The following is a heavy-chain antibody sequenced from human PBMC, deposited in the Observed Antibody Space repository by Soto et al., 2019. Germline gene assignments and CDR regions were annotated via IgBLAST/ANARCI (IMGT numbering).Heavy chain of an antibody. J-gene: IGHJ6*02. CDR3: AASRAYDSSDYSGFHYGMDV. CDR2: LSWNGVTI. Sequence: EVQLVESGGDLVQPGRSLRLSCAASGFTFDDYAIHWVRQVPGKGLQWVSGLSWNGVTIGYAASVKGRFTISRDKAKKSLYLKMNGLRPDDTALYYCAASRAYDSSDYSGFHYGMDVCGLGTTVAVSS. V-gene: IGHV3-9*01. D-gene: IGHD3-22*01. CDR1: GFTFDDYA.